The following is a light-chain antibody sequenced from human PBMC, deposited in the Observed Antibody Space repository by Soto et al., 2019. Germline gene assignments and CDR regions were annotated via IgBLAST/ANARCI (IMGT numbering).Light chain of an antibody. Sequence: DIQMTQSPSSLSASVRDRITITCRASQSISNHLNWYQQKPGKVPNLLIYAASSLQRGVPSRFSSSGSGRDFVLTIRSLQPESSAIYYCQQSYGTPWTFGQGTKVEIK. CDR3: QQSYGTPWT. V-gene: IGKV1-39*01. CDR2: AAS. J-gene: IGKJ1*01. CDR1: QSISNH.